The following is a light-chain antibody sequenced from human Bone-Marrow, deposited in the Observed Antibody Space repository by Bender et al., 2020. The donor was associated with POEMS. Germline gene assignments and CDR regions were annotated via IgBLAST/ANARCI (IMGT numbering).Light chain of an antibody. Sequence: QSVLTQPPSASGTPGQRVTISCSGGSSNIGAHAVNWYQHLPGTAPKLLIYSSHRRPSEVPDRFSVSRSGTSAALAISGLQSEDEADYYCAVWDDSLNGWVFGGGTKLTV. CDR1: SSNIGAHA. J-gene: IGLJ3*02. CDR3: AVWDDSLNGWV. V-gene: IGLV1-44*01. CDR2: SSH.